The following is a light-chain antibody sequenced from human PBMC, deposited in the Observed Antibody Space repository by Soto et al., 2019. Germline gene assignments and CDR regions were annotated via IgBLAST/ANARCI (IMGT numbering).Light chain of an antibody. CDR3: QESYSFLWGT. Sequence: DIQMTQSPSSLSASVGDRVTITCRTSQSINTYLNWYQQKPGKAPKLLIYGASSLQSGVPLRFSGSGSGTDFTXTXTXXXXXXXXTYYCQESYSFLWGTCGQGTKVE. V-gene: IGKV1-39*01. J-gene: IGKJ1*01. CDR1: QSINTY. CDR2: GAS.